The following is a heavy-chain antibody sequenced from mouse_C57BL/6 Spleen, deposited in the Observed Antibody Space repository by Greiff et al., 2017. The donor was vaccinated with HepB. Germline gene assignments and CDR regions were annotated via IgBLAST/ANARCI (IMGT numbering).Heavy chain of an antibody. V-gene: IGHV1-82*01. D-gene: IGHD1-1*01. CDR3: ARSIYYGSRVPVAIDY. J-gene: IGHJ4*01. CDR2: IYPGDGDT. CDR1: GYAFSSSW. Sequence: QVQLQQSGPELVKPGASVKISCKASGYAFSSSWMNWVKQRPGKGLEWIGRIYPGDGDTNYNGKFKGKATLTADKSSSTAYMQLSSLTSEDSAVYFCARSIYYGSRVPVAIDYWGQGTSVTVSS.